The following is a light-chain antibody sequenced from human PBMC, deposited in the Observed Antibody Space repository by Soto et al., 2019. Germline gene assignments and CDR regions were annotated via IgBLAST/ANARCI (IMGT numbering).Light chain of an antibody. Sequence: DIQMTQSPSTLSASVGDRVTITCRASQSVSIWLAWYQQKPGRAHKVLIWNASTLQRGVPSRFSGSGSGTEFRLTISSLQPDDFATYYCKQYNGYSTWTFGQGTKVEIK. CDR3: KQYNGYSTWT. J-gene: IGKJ1*01. CDR2: NAS. CDR1: QSVSIW. V-gene: IGKV1-5*01.